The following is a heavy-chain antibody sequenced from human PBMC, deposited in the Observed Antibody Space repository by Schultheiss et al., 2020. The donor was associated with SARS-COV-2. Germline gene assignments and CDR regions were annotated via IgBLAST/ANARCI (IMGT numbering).Heavy chain of an antibody. CDR2: TYYRSKWYN. D-gene: IGHD3-3*01. Sequence: SQTLSLTCAISGDSVSSNSAAWNWIRQSPSRGLEWLGRTYYRSKWYNDYAVSVKSRITINPDTSKNQFSLQLNSVTPEDTAVYYCARDRLSGYYVYYYYGMDVWGQGTTVTVSS. CDR3: ARDRLSGYYVYYYYGMDV. CDR1: GDSVSSNSAA. V-gene: IGHV6-1*01. J-gene: IGHJ6*02.